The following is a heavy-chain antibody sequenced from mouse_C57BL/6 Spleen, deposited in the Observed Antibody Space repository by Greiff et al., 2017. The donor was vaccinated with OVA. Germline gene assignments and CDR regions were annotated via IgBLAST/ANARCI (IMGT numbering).Heavy chain of an antibody. CDR3: AIYYDYDRYFDV. J-gene: IGHJ1*03. CDR1: GYTFTSYW. V-gene: IGHV1-64*01. D-gene: IGHD2-4*01. Sequence: QVQLQQPGAELVKPGASVKLSCKASGYTFTSYWMHWVKQRPGQGLEWIGMIHPNSGSTNYNEKFKSKATLTVDKSSSTAYMQLSSLTSEDSAVYYCAIYYDYDRYFDVWGTGTTVTVSS. CDR2: IHPNSGST.